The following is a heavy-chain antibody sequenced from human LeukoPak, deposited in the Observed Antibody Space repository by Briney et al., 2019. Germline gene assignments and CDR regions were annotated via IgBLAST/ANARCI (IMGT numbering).Heavy chain of an antibody. CDR1: GGTFSSYA. Sequence: SVKVSCKASGGTFSSYAISWVRQAPGQGLEWMGGIIPIFGTANYAQKFQGRVTITADESTSTAYMELSSLRSEDTAVYYCATTDDYGAPGGLWGQETLVTVSS. J-gene: IGHJ4*02. V-gene: IGHV1-69*13. CDR3: ATTDDYGAPGGL. D-gene: IGHD4-17*01. CDR2: IIPIFGTA.